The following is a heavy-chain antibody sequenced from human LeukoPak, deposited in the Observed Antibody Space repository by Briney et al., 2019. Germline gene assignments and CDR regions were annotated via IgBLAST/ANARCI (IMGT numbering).Heavy chain of an antibody. V-gene: IGHV3-11*04. CDR2: IDSRSTTT. CDR1: GGSISSGGYY. J-gene: IGHJ4*02. Sequence: LSLTCTVSGGSISSGGYYWSWVRQAPGKGLEWVSYIDSRSTTTYYADSVRGRFTISRDNAKNSLYLQMNSLRAEDTAVYYCARENLIQAVGTRYYRYFDYWGQGSLVTVSS. D-gene: IGHD3-16*01. CDR3: ARENLIQAVGTRYYRYFDY.